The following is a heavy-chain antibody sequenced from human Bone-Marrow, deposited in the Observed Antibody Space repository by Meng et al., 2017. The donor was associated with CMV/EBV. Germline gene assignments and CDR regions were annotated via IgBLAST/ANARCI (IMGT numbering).Heavy chain of an antibody. Sequence: SVKVSCKASGGTFSSYAISWVRQAPGQGLEWMGGIIPIFGTANYAQKFQGRVTITTDESTSTAYMELSSLRSEDTAVYYCARSTSRWLQVFDYWGQGTLVTGSS. CDR3: ARSTSRWLQVFDY. V-gene: IGHV1-69*05. J-gene: IGHJ4*02. D-gene: IGHD5-24*01. CDR2: IIPIFGTA. CDR1: GGTFSSYA.